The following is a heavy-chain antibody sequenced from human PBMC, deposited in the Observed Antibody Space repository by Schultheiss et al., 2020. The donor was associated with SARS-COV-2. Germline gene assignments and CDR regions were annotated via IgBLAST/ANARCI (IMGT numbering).Heavy chain of an antibody. D-gene: IGHD2-15*01. V-gene: IGHV4-59*12. J-gene: IGHJ6*02. CDR2: IYYSGST. CDR3: ARDGAGGGYCSGGSCYAPGYYYYGMDV. CDR1: GGSISSYY. Sequence: SETLSLTCTVSGGSISSYYWSWIRQPPGKGLEWIGYIYYSGSTNYNPSLKSRVTISVDTSKNQFSLKLSSVTAADTAVYYCARDGAGGGYCSGGSCYAPGYYYYGMDVWGQGTTVTVSS.